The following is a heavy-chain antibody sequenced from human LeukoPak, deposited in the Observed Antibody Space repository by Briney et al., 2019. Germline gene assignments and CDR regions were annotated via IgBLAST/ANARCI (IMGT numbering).Heavy chain of an antibody. CDR2: ISCSGCTI. D-gene: IGHD3-22*01. J-gene: IGHJ6*02. V-gene: IGHV3-48*03. Sequence: GGSLRLSCAASGFPFSSYEMHWVRQATGKGLEWVSYISCSGCTIYYADSVKGRFTISRDNAKNSLYLQMNSLRAEDTAVYYCARDPNYYDSSGYVTNYYGMDVWGQGTTVTVSS. CDR3: ARDPNYYDSSGYVTNYYGMDV. CDR1: GFPFSSYE.